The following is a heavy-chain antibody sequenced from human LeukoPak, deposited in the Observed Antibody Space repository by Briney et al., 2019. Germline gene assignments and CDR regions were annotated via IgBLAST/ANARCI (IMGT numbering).Heavy chain of an antibody. J-gene: IGHJ4*02. D-gene: IGHD3-10*01. V-gene: IGHV1-2*02. CDR2: MNPNSGVT. CDR1: GYTLTVTY. CDR3: TRGAGTSWFDY. Sequence: ASVKVSCKPSGYTLTVTYLPWVRQAPGQGLEWVGWMNPNSGVTVYAQYFQGRVTMTRDTSISTAYMELSSLTSDDTAVYYSTRGAGTSWFDYWGQGSLVTVSS.